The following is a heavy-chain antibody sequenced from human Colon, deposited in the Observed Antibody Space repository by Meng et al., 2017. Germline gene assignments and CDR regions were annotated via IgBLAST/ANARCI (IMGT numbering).Heavy chain of an antibody. CDR3: ARDTLYGTNY. V-gene: IGHV4-31*03. CDR2: MSDSGTT. CDR1: GGSIKSGVYH. J-gene: IGHJ4*02. Sequence: QLHLHESGSGLVRPSDNLSLVCTVSGGSIKSGVYHWSWVRQHPGKGLEIMGFMSDSGTTDYNPSLRSRVTISEIGSSKNQFSLTLRSVTAADTATYFCARDTLYGTNYWGQGVLVTVSS. D-gene: IGHD4-17*01.